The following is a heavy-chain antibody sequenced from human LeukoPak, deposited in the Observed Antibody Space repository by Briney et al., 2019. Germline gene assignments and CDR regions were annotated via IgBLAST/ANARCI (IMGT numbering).Heavy chain of an antibody. D-gene: IGHD6-13*01. Sequence: GGSLRLSCAASGFTFSSYGMHWVRQAPGKGLEWVAVIWYDGSNKYYADSVKGRFTISRDNSKNTLYLQMNSLRAEDTAVYYCARSSIGYNSSWYLDYWGQGTLVTVSS. J-gene: IGHJ4*02. CDR2: IWYDGSNK. CDR3: ARSSIGYNSSWYLDY. V-gene: IGHV3-33*01. CDR1: GFTFSSYG.